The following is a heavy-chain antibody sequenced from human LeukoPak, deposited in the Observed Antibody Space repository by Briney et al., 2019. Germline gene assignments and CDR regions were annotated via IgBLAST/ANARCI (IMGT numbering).Heavy chain of an antibody. Sequence: GGSLRLSCAASGFSVTNHYLTWVRQAPGKGLEWVSILYSHGPTYYADSVRGRFTISRDTSRNTVYPQMNSLRAEDTAVYYCARVMETSRALDYWGHGTLVTVSS. CDR3: ARVMETSRALDY. J-gene: IGHJ4*01. CDR1: GFSVTNHY. V-gene: IGHV3-66*01. CDR2: LYSHGPT. D-gene: IGHD2-8*01.